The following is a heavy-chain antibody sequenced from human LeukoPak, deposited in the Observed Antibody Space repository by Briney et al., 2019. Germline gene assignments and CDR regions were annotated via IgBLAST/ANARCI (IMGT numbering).Heavy chain of an antibody. J-gene: IGHJ6*03. Sequence: SETLSLTCTVSGGSISSSSYYWGWIRQPPGKGLEWIGRIYTSGSTNYNPSLKSRVTMSVDTSKNQFSLKLSSVTAADTAVYYCARDLALGYCSSTSCPNYYYYYMDVWGKGTTVTVSS. CDR2: IYTSGST. CDR3: ARDLALGYCSSTSCPNYYYYYMDV. D-gene: IGHD2-2*01. V-gene: IGHV4-39*07. CDR1: GGSISSSSYY.